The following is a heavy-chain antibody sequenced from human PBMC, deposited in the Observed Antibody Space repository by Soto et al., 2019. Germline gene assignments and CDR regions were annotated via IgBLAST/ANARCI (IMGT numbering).Heavy chain of an antibody. CDR1: GFTFSSYW. D-gene: IGHD3-3*01. J-gene: IGHJ6*02. V-gene: IGHV3-7*03. CDR2: IKQDGSEK. Sequence: EVQLVESGGGLVQPGGSLRLSCAASGFTFSSYWMSWVRQAPGKGLEWVANIKQDGSEKYYVDSVKGRFTISRDNAKNSLYLQMNSLRAEDTAVYYCARSPRVLIFYGMDVWGQGTTVTVSS. CDR3: ARSPRVLIFYGMDV.